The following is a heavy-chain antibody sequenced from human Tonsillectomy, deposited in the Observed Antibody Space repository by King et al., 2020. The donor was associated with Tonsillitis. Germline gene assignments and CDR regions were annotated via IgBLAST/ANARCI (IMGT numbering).Heavy chain of an antibody. D-gene: IGHD2-2*01. Sequence: QLQESGPGLVKPSETLSLTCTVSGGSISSDNYYWGWIRQPPGKGLEWIGTISYRGSTYYNPSLKSRVTISVDTSKNQFSLKLSSVTAADTAVYYCAGSIWDQLFHYNYYAMDVWGQGTTVTVSS. CDR3: AGSIWDQLFHYNYYAMDV. CDR1: GGSISSDNYY. V-gene: IGHV4-39*01. CDR2: ISYRGST. J-gene: IGHJ6*02.